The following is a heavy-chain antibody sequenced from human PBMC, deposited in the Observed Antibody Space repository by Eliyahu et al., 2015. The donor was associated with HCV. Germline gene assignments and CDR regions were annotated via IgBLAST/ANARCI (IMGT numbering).Heavy chain of an antibody. Sequence: EVQFLESGGGLVQPGGSRRLSCEASGFSSINFAMSWVRQAPGKGLEWVSGISDSDKTYYVDSVKGRFTVSRDNSKTSVYLDMNSLRVEDTALYYCARVGGIGMLRGESWGQGTLVTVSS. D-gene: IGHD3-10*01. CDR3: ARVGGIGMLRGES. CDR2: ISDSDKT. J-gene: IGHJ4*02. V-gene: IGHV3-23*01. CDR1: GFSSINFA.